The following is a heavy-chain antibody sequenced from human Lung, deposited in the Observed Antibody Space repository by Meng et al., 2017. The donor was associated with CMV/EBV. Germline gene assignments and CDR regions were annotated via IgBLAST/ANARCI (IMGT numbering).Heavy chain of an antibody. CDR1: GFGFSGYV. CDR3: AREGSYYDVLTSSYNVFGNNYYHVDV. D-gene: IGHD3-9*01. CDR2: ISYDGSKK. Sequence: GGSLRLXCAASGFGFSGYVMHWVRQAPGKGLEWMAVISYDGSKKYYADSAKGRFTISRGNSKNTLYLRVNSLRAEDTAVYYCAREGSYYDVLTSSYNVFGNNYYHVDVWXQGTTVTVSS. J-gene: IGHJ6*02. V-gene: IGHV3-30-3*01.